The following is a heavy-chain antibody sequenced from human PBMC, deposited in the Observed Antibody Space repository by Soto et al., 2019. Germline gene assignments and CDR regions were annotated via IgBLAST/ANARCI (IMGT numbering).Heavy chain of an antibody. V-gene: IGHV3-23*01. J-gene: IGHJ4*02. CDR1: GFTFNSYA. D-gene: IGHD3-22*01. CDR2: IIGSSGST. CDR3: AKSPGNNGYYSFDY. Sequence: PGGSLRLSCAASGFTFNSYAINWCAKGPGKGLKGFAAIIGSSGSTNYADSLKARFTISRDASKNSLYLQMISLRAENTAVYFRAKSPGNNGYYSFDYWGQGTLVTVSS.